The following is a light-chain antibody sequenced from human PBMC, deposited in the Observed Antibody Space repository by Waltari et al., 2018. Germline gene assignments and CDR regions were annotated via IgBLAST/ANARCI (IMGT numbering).Light chain of an antibody. CDR3: QQYDNLPLT. CDR2: DAS. V-gene: IGKV1-33*01. Sequence: DIQMTQSPPSLSASVGDRVTITCQASQDISNYLNWYQHKPGKAPKLLIYDASNLETGVPSRFSGSGSGTDFTFTISSLQPEDIATYYCQQYDNLPLTFGGGTKVEIK. CDR1: QDISNY. J-gene: IGKJ4*01.